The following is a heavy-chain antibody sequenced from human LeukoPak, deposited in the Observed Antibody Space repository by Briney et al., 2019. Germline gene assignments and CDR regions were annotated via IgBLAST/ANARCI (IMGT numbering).Heavy chain of an antibody. CDR1: GGSISSYY. Sequence: KPSVTLSLTCTVSGGSISSYYWCWIRQPPGKGLEWIGYIYYSGSTNYNLSLKSRVTISVDTSKNQFSLKLSSVTAADTAVYYCARSPGYYFDYWGQGTLVTVSS. J-gene: IGHJ4*02. CDR2: IYYSGST. V-gene: IGHV4-59*08. CDR3: ARSPGYYFDY.